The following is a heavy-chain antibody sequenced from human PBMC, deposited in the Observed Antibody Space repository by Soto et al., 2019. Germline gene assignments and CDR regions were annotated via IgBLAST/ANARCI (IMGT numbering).Heavy chain of an antibody. CDR1: GYSFTNYW. D-gene: IGHD4-17*01. J-gene: IGHJ6*02. CDR3: ARGGTTVTKWIYDYPMAV. V-gene: IGHV5-51*01. CDR2: ISPGDSDT. Sequence: EVQLVQSGAEVKKPGESLKISCKGSGYSFTNYWIGWVRQMPGKGLAWVGIISPGDSDTRYSPSFQGQVTISADKSISAASLQWSSLKASDSAMYYCARGGTTVTKWIYDYPMAVWGQGTTVTVSS.